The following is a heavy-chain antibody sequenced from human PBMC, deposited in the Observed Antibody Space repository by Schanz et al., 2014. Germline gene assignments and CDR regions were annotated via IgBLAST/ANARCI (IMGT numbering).Heavy chain of an antibody. CDR3: ARDDRAYYYGMDV. CDR2: INPNTGGT. J-gene: IGHJ6*02. V-gene: IGHV1-2*04. CDR1: GYTFVSYS. Sequence: QVQLVQSGAEVKKPGASVKVSCKASGYTFVSYSMHWVRQAPGQGLEWMGWINPNTGGTNFAQKLQGWVTVTRDTSISTVYMELSRVTYEDTAVYYCARDDRAYYYGMDVWGQGTTVTVSS. D-gene: IGHD3-22*01.